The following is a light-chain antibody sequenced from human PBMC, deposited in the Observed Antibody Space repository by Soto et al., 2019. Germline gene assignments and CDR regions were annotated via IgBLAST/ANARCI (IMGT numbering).Light chain of an antibody. CDR2: GAS. V-gene: IGKV3-20*01. Sequence: EIVFTQSPGTQSLSPGERATLSCRASQSVSSSYLAWYQQKPGQAPRLLIDGASSSATGIPARFSGSGSGTDFTLTISRLEPEDFAVYYCPKYGSSLLTFGQGTRLEIK. J-gene: IGKJ5*01. CDR3: PKYGSSLLT. CDR1: QSVSSSY.